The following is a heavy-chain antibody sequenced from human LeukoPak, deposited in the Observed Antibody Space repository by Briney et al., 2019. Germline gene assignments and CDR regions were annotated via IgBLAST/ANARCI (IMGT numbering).Heavy chain of an antibody. V-gene: IGHV3-11*01. CDR2: VTSSGSTI. Sequence: PGGSLRLSCAASGFAFSDHYMNWIRQAPGKGLEWVSCVTSSGSTIYYAASVKGRFTISRDNAQNSLYLQMNSLRAEDTAVYYCARDPDSQYCSSTSCAGWFDPWGQGTLVTVSS. D-gene: IGHD2-2*01. J-gene: IGHJ5*02. CDR1: GFAFSDHY. CDR3: ARDPDSQYCSSTSCAGWFDP.